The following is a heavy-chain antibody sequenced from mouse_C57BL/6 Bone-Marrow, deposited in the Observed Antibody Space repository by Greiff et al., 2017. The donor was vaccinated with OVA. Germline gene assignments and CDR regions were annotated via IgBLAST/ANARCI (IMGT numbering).Heavy chain of an antibody. V-gene: IGHV14-3*01. D-gene: IGHD2-2*01. Sequence: EVQLQESVAELVRPGASVKLSCTASGFTIKNTYMHWVKQRPEQGLEWIGRIDPANGNTKYAPKFQGKATITADTSSNTAYLQLSSLTSEDTAIYYCAISLWFHWYFDVWGTGTTVTVSS. CDR1: GFTIKNTY. CDR3: AISLWFHWYFDV. J-gene: IGHJ1*03. CDR2: IDPANGNT.